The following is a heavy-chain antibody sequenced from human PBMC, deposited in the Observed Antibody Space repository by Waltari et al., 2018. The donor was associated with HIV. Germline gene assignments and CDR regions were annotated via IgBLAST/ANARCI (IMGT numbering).Heavy chain of an antibody. V-gene: IGHV3-7*01. CDR2: INHHGSDK. CDR3: AKYCADESGPRGAFDI. J-gene: IGHJ3*02. Sequence: EVQLVESGGGLVQPGGSLRLSCAASGLPFSMYWMTWVRQAPGNGLEWVANINHHGSDKYYVDPVRGRCTISRDNAKNLLYLQMNSLGAEDTAVYYCAKYCADESGPRGAFDIWGQGTMVTVSS. CDR1: GLPFSMYW. D-gene: IGHD2-21*01.